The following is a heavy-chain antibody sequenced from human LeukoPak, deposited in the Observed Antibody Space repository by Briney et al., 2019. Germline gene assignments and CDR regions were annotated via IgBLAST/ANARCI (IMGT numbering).Heavy chain of an antibody. CDR3: AKGYSDLWSGVNY. Sequence: PGGSLRLSCEVSGFIVRSNYMNWVRQAPGKGLEWVAVIYSGGNTYYADSVKGRFTISRDNSKNTLYLQMNSLRAEDTAVYYCAKGYSDLWSGVNYWGQGTLVTVSS. D-gene: IGHD3-3*01. V-gene: IGHV3-53*01. CDR1: GFIVRSNY. CDR2: IYSGGNT. J-gene: IGHJ4*02.